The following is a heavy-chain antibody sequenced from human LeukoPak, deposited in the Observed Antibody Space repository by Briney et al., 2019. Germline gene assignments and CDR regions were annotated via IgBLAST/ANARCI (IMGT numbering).Heavy chain of an antibody. Sequence: PGRSLRLSCAASGFTFSSYAMHWVRQAPGKGLEWVAVISYDGSNKYYADSVKGRFTISRDNSKNTLYLQMNSLRAEDTAVYYCAKSPPIAAAVTGFDYWGQGTLVTVSS. D-gene: IGHD6-13*01. J-gene: IGHJ4*02. CDR1: GFTFSSYA. CDR2: ISYDGSNK. CDR3: AKSPPIAAAVTGFDY. V-gene: IGHV3-30-3*02.